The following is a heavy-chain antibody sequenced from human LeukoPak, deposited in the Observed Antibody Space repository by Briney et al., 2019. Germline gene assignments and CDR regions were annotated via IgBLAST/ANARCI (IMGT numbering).Heavy chain of an antibody. CDR2: IIPIFGTA. CDR1: GGTFSSYA. V-gene: IGHV1-69*05. D-gene: IGHD2-21*02. Sequence: SVKVSCKASGGTFSSYAIGWVRQAPGQGLEWMGGIIPIFGTANYAQKFQGRVTITTDESTSTAYMELSSLRSEDTAVYYCARSDLMGPYSIGGVVTAITRHYYYYMDVWGKGTTVTVSS. J-gene: IGHJ6*03. CDR3: ARSDLMGPYSIGGVVTAITRHYYYYMDV.